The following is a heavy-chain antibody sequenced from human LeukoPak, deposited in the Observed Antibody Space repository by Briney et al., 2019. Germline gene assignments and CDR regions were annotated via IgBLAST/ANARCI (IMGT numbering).Heavy chain of an antibody. V-gene: IGHV1-46*03. CDR3: ARALLRYFDWLCLGY. CDR1: GYTFTSYY. Sequence: ASVKVPCKASGYTFTSYYMHWVRQAPGQGLEWMGIINPSGGSTSYAQKFQGRVTMTRDTSTSTVYMELSSLRSEDTAVYYCARALLRYFDWLCLGYWGQGTLVTVSS. D-gene: IGHD3-9*01. J-gene: IGHJ4*02. CDR2: INPSGGST.